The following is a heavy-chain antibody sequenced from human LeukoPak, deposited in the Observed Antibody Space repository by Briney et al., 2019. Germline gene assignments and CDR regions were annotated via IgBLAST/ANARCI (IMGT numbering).Heavy chain of an antibody. CDR3: ARDGGMATISAFDI. CDR2: IYYSGST. Sequence: SETLSLTCAVSGGSISSHYRTWIRQPPGKGLEWIGYIYYSGSTNYNPSLKSRVTISVDTSKNQFSLKLSSVTAADTAVYYCARDGGMATISAFDIWGQGTMVTVSS. V-gene: IGHV4-59*11. J-gene: IGHJ3*02. D-gene: IGHD5-24*01. CDR1: GGSISSHY.